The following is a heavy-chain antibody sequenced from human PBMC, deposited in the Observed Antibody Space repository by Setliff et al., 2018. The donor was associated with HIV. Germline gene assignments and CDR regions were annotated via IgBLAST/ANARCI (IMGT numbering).Heavy chain of an antibody. D-gene: IGHD3-10*01. CDR2: CYYSGYT. Sequence: PSETLSLTCTVSGGSISSGGYYWSWIRQHPGKGLEWIGYCYYSGYTFYNPSLKSRLTISVDTSQNQFSLKLSSVTAADTAVYYCARGYYYDSHWFDPWGQGILVTV. J-gene: IGHJ5*02. CDR3: ARGYYYDSHWFDP. V-gene: IGHV4-31*03. CDR1: GGSISSGGYY.